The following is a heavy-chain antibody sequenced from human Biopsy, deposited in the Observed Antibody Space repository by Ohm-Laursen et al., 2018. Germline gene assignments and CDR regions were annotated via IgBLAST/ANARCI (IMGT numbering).Heavy chain of an antibody. CDR3: ARSFGVVINFEHNWFDP. CDR1: GATFSNYA. J-gene: IGHJ5*02. V-gene: IGHV1-69*06. CDR2: INPMVGTA. Sequence: SVKVSCKASGATFSNYAINWLRQAPGQGLEWMGGINPMVGTAKYAQRFQGRVTITADKSTSTADMELSSLRSDDTAVYYCARSFGVVINFEHNWFDPWGQGTLVTVSS. D-gene: IGHD3-3*01.